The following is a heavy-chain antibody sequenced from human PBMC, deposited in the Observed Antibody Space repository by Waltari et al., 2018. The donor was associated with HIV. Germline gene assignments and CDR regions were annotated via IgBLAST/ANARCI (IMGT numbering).Heavy chain of an antibody. CDR3: ARAVNAVGAPHWFAP. V-gene: IGHV1-8*01. CDR2: MNPNSRNT. CDR1: GYVFNNYD. J-gene: IGHJ5*02. Sequence: QVKLVQSGAAGKQSGASVKVSCKESGYVFNNYDTNGVRQDTGQGLEWMGWMNPNSRNTGYAQKFQGRVTTTRDTSITTAYMELSSLKSEDTAVYYCARAVNAVGAPHWFAPWGQGTLVTVSS. D-gene: IGHD1-26*01.